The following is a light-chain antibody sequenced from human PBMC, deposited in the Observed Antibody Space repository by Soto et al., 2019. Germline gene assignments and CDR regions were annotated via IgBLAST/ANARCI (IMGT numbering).Light chain of an antibody. V-gene: IGLV3-1*01. J-gene: IGLJ1*01. Sequence: SYELTQPPSVSVSPGQTASIPCSGDKLGDKYASWYQQRPGQSPVEVIYEDNKRPSGIPERFSGSNSGNTATLTISGTQATDEADYYCQAWDSSTHYVFGTGTKLTVL. CDR3: QAWDSSTHYV. CDR1: KLGDKY. CDR2: EDN.